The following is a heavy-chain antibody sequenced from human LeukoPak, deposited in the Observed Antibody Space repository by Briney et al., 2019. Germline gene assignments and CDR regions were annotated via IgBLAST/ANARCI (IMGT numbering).Heavy chain of an antibody. CDR3: AKGAWNDVNYYYYGMDV. D-gene: IGHD1-1*01. CDR1: GFTFSSYG. J-gene: IGHJ6*02. CDR2: ISYDGSNK. V-gene: IGHV3-30*18. Sequence: GGSLRLSCAASGFTFSSYGMHWVRQAPGKGLEWVAVISYDGSNKYYADSVKGRFTISRDNSKNTLYLQMNSLRAEDTAVYYCAKGAWNDVNYYYYGMDVWGQGTTVTVSS.